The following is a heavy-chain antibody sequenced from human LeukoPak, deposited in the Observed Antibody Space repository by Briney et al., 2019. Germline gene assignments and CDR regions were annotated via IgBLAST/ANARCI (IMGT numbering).Heavy chain of an antibody. CDR3: ARGRYSSGFVEY. D-gene: IGHD6-25*01. J-gene: IGHJ4*02. V-gene: IGHV3-48*02. CDR1: GFTFSSYS. CDR2: ISRSSSTI. Sequence: YPGGSLRLSCTASGFTFSSYSMNWVRQAPGKGLEWVSYISRSSSTIYYADSVTGRFTISRDNAKNSLYLQMNSLRDEDTAVYYCARGRYSSGFVEYWGQGTLVTVS.